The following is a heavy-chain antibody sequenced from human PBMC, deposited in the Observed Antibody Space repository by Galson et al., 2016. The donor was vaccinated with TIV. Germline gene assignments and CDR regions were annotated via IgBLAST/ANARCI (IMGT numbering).Heavy chain of an antibody. V-gene: IGHV3-7*01. D-gene: IGHD3-3*01. Sequence: SLRLSCAASGFTFSNYWMSWVRRAPGKGLEWVANIKHDGTERHYVDSLKGRFTISRDKAKNSLYLQMNSLRTEDTAVYFCARDSGVFCRRASCFEWLDYWGQGTLVTVSS. CDR2: IKHDGTER. CDR1: GFTFSNYW. CDR3: ARDSGVFCRRASCFEWLDY. J-gene: IGHJ4*02.